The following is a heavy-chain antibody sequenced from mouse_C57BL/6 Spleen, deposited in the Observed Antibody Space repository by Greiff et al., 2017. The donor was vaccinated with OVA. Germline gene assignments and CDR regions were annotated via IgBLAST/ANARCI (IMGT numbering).Heavy chain of an antibody. J-gene: IGHJ2*01. Sequence: VQLKESGPGLVKPSQSLSLTCSVTGYSITSGYYWNWIRQFPGNKLEWMGYISYDGSNNYNPSLKNRISITRDTSKNQFFLKLNSVTTEDTATYYCARDRVYYGSDYWGQGTTLTVSS. CDR1: GYSITSGYY. CDR2: ISYDGSN. CDR3: ARDRVYYGSDY. V-gene: IGHV3-6*01. D-gene: IGHD1-1*01.